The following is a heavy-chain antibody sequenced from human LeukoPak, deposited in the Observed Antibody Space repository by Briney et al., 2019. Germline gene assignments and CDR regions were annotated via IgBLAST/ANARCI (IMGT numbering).Heavy chain of an antibody. D-gene: IGHD1-1*01. J-gene: IGHJ4*02. Sequence: GASVKVSCKASGYSFTGYYMHWVRQAPGQGLEWMGIINPSGGSTTYAQKFQDRVTMTRDTSTTTVYMELSSLRSEDTAVYYCARGYGSPFTFDYWGQGTLVTVS. V-gene: IGHV1-46*03. CDR1: GYSFTGYY. CDR2: INPSGGST. CDR3: ARGYGSPFTFDY.